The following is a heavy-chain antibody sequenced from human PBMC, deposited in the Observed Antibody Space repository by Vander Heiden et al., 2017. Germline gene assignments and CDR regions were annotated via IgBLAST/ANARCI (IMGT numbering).Heavy chain of an antibody. CDR2: IYYNPGKT. CDR3: ATTSYGSGSSMFSWFDP. CDR1: GGPISGSRHY. D-gene: IGHD3-10*01. V-gene: IGHV4-39*01. J-gene: IGHJ5*02. Sequence: QFQLQESGPGLVKPSETLSLTCTVSGGPISGSRHYGGWIRQPPGRGLEWIGSIYYNPGKTYYNQSLKSRVSIFMDTSKNHFSLKLNSVTAADTAVYFCATTSYGSGSSMFSWFDPWGRGTLVTVSS.